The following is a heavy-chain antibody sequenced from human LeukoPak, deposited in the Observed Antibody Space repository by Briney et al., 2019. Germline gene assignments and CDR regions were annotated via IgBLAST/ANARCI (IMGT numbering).Heavy chain of an antibody. CDR3: ARAVAGRNAYFDL. J-gene: IGHJ2*01. Sequence: GESLKISCKGSGYSSTSYWIGWVRQMPGKGLEWMGIIYPGDSDTRYSPSFQGQVTISADKSISTAYLQWSSLKASDTAMYYCARAVAGRNAYFDLWGRGTLVTVSS. D-gene: IGHD6-19*01. CDR2: IYPGDSDT. V-gene: IGHV5-51*01. CDR1: GYSSTSYW.